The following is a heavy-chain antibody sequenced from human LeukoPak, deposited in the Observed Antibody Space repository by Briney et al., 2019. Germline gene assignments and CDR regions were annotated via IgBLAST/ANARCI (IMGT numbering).Heavy chain of an antibody. V-gene: IGHV3-15*01. CDR1: GFTFSSYS. D-gene: IGHD6-13*01. CDR3: TTEGIAAASAVDY. CDR2: IKSKTDGGTT. J-gene: IGHJ4*02. Sequence: GGSLRLSCAASGFTFSSYSMNWVRQAPGKGLEWVGRIKSKTDGGTTDYAAPVKGRFTISRDDSKNTLYLQMNSLKTEDTAVYYCTTEGIAAASAVDYWGQGTLVTVSS.